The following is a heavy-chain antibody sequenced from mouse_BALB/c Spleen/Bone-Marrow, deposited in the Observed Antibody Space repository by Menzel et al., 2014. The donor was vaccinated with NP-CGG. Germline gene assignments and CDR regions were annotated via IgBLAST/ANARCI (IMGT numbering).Heavy chain of an antibody. CDR1: GYTFTSYW. J-gene: IGHJ4*01. CDR3: TRDAMDY. V-gene: IGHV1S127*01. Sequence: GQVQQSGAELVKPGASGKMSCKASGYTFTSYWMHWVRQRPGQGLEWIGVIDPSDSYTSYIQKFKGKATLTVDTSSSTAYMQLSSLTSEDSAVYYCTRDAMDYWGQGTSVTVSS. CDR2: IDPSDSYT.